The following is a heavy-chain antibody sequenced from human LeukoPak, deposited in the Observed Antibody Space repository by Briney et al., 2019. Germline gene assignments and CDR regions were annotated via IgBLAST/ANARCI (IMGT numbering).Heavy chain of an antibody. D-gene: IGHD6-19*01. Sequence: PSETLSLTCTVSGGSISAYYWSWIRQPPGKGLEWIGYIYYSGSTNYNPSLKSRVTMSVDASKNQFSLKMTSLTAADTAVYYCARDLGTFGSGWGYFDYWDQGTLVTVSS. J-gene: IGHJ4*02. CDR2: IYYSGST. CDR3: ARDLGTFGSGWGYFDY. V-gene: IGHV4-59*01. CDR1: GGSISAYY.